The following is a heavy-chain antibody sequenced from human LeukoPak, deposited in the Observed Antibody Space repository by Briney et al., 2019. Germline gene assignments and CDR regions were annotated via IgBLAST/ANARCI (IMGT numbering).Heavy chain of an antibody. CDR3: ARDFHADPTSSGYDKSYYYGMDV. J-gene: IGHJ6*02. CDR1: GYTFTSYG. D-gene: IGHD5-12*01. CDR2: ISAYNGNT. Sequence: ASVKVSRKASGYTFTSYGISWVRQAPGQGLEWMGWISAYNGNTNYAQKLQGRVTMTTDTSTSTAYMELRSLRSDDTAVYYCARDFHADPTSSGYDKSYYYGMDVWGQGTTVTVSS. V-gene: IGHV1-18*01.